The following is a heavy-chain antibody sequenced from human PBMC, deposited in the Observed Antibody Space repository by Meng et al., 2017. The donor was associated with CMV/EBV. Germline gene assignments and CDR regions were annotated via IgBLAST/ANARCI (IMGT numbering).Heavy chain of an antibody. CDR2: TYYRSRWYN. V-gene: IGHV6-1*01. D-gene: IGHD1-26*01. J-gene: IGHJ4*02. CDR1: GDSGSGKSAI. Sequence: IAGDSGSGKSAIRHWIRQSPSRGREWQGRTYYRSRWYNDYAVSVKSRIIITPDTSKNHFSLQLNSVTPEDTAIYYCTRSDGRNHFDYWGLGSLVTVSS. CDR3: TRSDGRNHFDY.